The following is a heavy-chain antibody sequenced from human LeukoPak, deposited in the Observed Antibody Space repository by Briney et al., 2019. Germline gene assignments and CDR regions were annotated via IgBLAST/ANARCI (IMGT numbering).Heavy chain of an antibody. J-gene: IGHJ4*02. Sequence: SETLSLTCTVSGGSMSSYYWSWIRQPPGKGLEWIGYIYCSGSTSYNPSLKSRVTISVDTSKNQFSLKLSSVTAADTAVYYCARQYYYDSHTFDYWGQGTLVTVSS. V-gene: IGHV4-59*08. CDR3: ARQYYYDSHTFDY. CDR1: GGSMSSYY. CDR2: IYCSGST. D-gene: IGHD3-22*01.